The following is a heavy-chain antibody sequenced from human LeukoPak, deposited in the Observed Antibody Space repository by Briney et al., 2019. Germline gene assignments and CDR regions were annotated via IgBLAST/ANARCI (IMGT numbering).Heavy chain of an antibody. CDR3: ASDSSSSDYYYYMDV. J-gene: IGHJ6*03. D-gene: IGHD6-6*01. CDR1: GFIFSNYW. CDR2: INSDGSST. V-gene: IGHV3-74*01. Sequence: GGSLRLSCAASGFIFSNYWMLWVRQAPGKGLVWVSRINSDGSSTSYADSVKGRFTISRDNAKNTLYLQMNSLRAEDTAVYYCASDSSSSDYYYYMDVWGKGTTVTVSS.